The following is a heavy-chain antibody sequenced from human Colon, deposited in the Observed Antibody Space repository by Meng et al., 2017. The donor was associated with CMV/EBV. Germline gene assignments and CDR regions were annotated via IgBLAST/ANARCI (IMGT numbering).Heavy chain of an antibody. CDR3: ARDSLPGNYHSGLDV. J-gene: IGHJ6*02. Sequence: GESLKISCAASGFSFTSYAMHWVRQAPGKGLEWMAVMSYDGRNENYADSVKGRFTVSRDNSKKTLYLQMNSLRVEDTAVYYCARDSLPGNYHSGLDVWGQGTTVTVSS. CDR1: GFSFTSYA. D-gene: IGHD1-7*01. CDR2: MSYDGRNE. V-gene: IGHV3-30*03.